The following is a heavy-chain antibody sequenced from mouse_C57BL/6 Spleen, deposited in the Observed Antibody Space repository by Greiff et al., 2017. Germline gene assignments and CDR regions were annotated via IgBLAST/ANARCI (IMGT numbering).Heavy chain of an antibody. Sequence: EVQLQESGPELVKPGASVKMSCKASGYTFTDYNMHWVKQSHGKSLEWIGYINPNNGGTSYNQKFKGKATLTVNKSSSTAYMELRSLTSEDSAVYYCAREGDVGFDYWGQGTTLTVSS. D-gene: IGHD3-3*01. CDR2: INPNNGGT. V-gene: IGHV1-22*01. CDR3: AREGDVGFDY. J-gene: IGHJ2*01. CDR1: GYTFTDYN.